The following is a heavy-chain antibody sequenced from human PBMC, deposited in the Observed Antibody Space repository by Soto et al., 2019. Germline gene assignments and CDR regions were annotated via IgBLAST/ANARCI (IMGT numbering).Heavy chain of an antibody. D-gene: IGHD2-2*01. J-gene: IGHJ6*02. CDR1: GFTFSNAW. Sequence: GGSLRLSCAASGFTFSNAWMNWVRQAPGKGLEWVGRIKSKTDGGTTDYAAPVKGRFTISRDDSKNTLYLQMNSLKTEDTAVYYCTNTGGEGDCSSTSCPNYYYYYYGMDVWGQGTTVTVSS. CDR2: IKSKTDGGTT. CDR3: TNTGGEGDCSSTSCPNYYYYYYGMDV. V-gene: IGHV3-15*07.